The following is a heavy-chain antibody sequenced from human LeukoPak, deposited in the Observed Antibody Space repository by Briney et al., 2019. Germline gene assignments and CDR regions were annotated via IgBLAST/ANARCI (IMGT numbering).Heavy chain of an antibody. CDR1: GYTFTGYY. CDR2: INPNSGGT. D-gene: IGHD1-26*01. J-gene: IGHJ4*02. CDR3: ARYGFIVGATFDY. Sequence: GASVKVSCKASGYTFTGYYMHWVRQAPGQGLEWMGWINPNSGGTNYAQKLQGRVTMTTDTSTSTAYMELRSLRSDDTAVYYCARYGFIVGATFDYWGQGTLVTVSS. V-gene: IGHV1-2*02.